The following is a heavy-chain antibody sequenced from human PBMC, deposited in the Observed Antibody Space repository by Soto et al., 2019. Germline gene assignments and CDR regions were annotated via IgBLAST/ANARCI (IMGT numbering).Heavy chain of an antibody. Sequence: EVHLLEYGGGLVQPGGSLRLSCAASGFTFSSYAMSWVRQAPGKGLEWVSGIVGSGSSTYYADSVKGRFTISRDNSKNTLYLQMNSLRADDTALYYCAKAGGDCSGGTCYSNQGDYWGQGTLVTVSS. CDR3: AKAGGDCSGGTCYSNQGDY. J-gene: IGHJ4*02. D-gene: IGHD2-15*01. CDR2: IVGSGSST. CDR1: GFTFSSYA. V-gene: IGHV3-23*01.